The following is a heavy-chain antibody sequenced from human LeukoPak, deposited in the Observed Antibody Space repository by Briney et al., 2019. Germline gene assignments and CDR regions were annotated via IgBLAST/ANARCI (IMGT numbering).Heavy chain of an antibody. CDR3: ARGGHDYGDYLALYYFDY. Sequence: GRSLRLSCAASGFTFSSYGMHWVRQAPGKGLEWVAVMWYDGSNKYYADSVKGRFTISRDNSKNTLYLQMNSLRAEDTAVYYCARGGHDYGDYLALYYFDYWGQGTLVTVSS. J-gene: IGHJ4*02. CDR2: MWYDGSNK. D-gene: IGHD4-17*01. CDR1: GFTFSSYG. V-gene: IGHV3-33*01.